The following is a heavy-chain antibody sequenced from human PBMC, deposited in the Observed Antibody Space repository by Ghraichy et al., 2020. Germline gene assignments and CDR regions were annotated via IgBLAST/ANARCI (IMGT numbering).Heavy chain of an antibody. D-gene: IGHD5-18*01. CDR2: IIPILGIA. CDR3: ARNTDLPASGMDV. Sequence: SVKVSCKASGGTFSSYAISWVRQAPGQGLEWMGRIIPILGIANYAQKFQGRVTITADKSTRTAYMELSSLRSEDTAVYYCARNTDLPASGMDVWGQGTTVTFSS. CDR1: GGTFSSYA. V-gene: IGHV1-69*04. J-gene: IGHJ6*02.